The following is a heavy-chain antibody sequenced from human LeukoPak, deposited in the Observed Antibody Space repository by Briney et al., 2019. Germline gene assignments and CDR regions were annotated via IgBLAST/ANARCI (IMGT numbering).Heavy chain of an antibody. CDR1: GFTFSNAW. Sequence: GGSLRLSCAASGFTFSNAWMSWVRQAPGKGLEWVGRIKSKTDGGTTDYAAPVKGRFTISRDDSKNTLYLQMNGLKTEDTAVYYCVRATSDRGYHYIHYWGQGTLVTVSS. V-gene: IGHV3-15*01. CDR2: IKSKTDGGTT. CDR3: VRATSDRGYHYIHY. J-gene: IGHJ4*02. D-gene: IGHD3-22*01.